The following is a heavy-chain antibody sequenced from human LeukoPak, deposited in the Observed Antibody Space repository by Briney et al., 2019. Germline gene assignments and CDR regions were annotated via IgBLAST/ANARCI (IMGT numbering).Heavy chain of an antibody. CDR1: GFTFSSYA. CDR2: IPYDGSNK. Sequence: GGSLRLSCAASGFTFSSYAMHWVRQAPGKGLEWVALIPYDGSNKYYADSVKGRFTVSRDNSKNTLYLQMNSLRAEDTAVYYCVRGAYSSCWLNFDYWGQGTLVTVSS. J-gene: IGHJ4*02. D-gene: IGHD6-13*01. CDR3: VRGAYSSCWLNFDY. V-gene: IGHV3-30*04.